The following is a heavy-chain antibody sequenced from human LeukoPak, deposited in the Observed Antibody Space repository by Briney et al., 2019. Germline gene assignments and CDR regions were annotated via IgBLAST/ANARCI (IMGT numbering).Heavy chain of an antibody. CDR1: GFTFSDYD. CDR2: IAHDRSKK. CDR3: AKAYSYGFLWYIDH. V-gene: IGHV3-30*02. D-gene: IGHD5-18*01. J-gene: IGHJ4*02. Sequence: GGSLRLSCAASGFTFSDYDMHWVRQAPGKGLEWVSFIAHDRSKKCYADAVKGRFTISRDNSRNTLYLQMNRLRVEDTAVYFCAKAYSYGFLWYIDHWGQGTLVTVSS.